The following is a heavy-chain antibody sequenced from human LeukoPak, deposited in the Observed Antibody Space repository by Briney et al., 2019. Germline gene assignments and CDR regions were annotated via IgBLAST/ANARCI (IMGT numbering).Heavy chain of an antibody. Sequence: PSETLSLTCTVSGESINPYYWNWIRQPAGKGLEWIGHIYKSGSTNYNPSPKSRVTMSLDTSTNQISLKLRSVTAADTAVYFCARSFLDYMDVWGKGTTVTVSS. CDR3: ARSFLDYMDV. D-gene: IGHD2/OR15-2a*01. CDR1: GESINPYY. V-gene: IGHV4-4*07. J-gene: IGHJ6*03. CDR2: IYKSGST.